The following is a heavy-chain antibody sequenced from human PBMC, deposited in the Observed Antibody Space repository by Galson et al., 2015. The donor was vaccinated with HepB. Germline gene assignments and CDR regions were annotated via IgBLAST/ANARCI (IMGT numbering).Heavy chain of an antibody. CDR1: GYTFTSYY. CDR3: ARGGDIVVVPAAIPYMDV. CDR2: INPNSGGT. Sequence: SVKVSCKASGYTFTSYYMHWVRQAPGQGLEWMGWINPNSGGTNYAQKFQGWVTMTRDTSISTAYMELSRLRSDDTAVYYCARGGDIVVVPAAIPYMDVWGQGTTVTVSS. J-gene: IGHJ6*02. V-gene: IGHV1-2*04. D-gene: IGHD2-2*02.